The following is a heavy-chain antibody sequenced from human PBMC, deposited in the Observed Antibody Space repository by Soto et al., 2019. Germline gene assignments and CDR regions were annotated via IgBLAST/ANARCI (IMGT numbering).Heavy chain of an antibody. V-gene: IGHV3-9*01. D-gene: IGHD3-9*01. CDR1: GFTFDNYA. CDR3: AKETGTGYYTFAVFEY. J-gene: IGHJ4*02. Sequence: EVQLVESGGGLVQPGRSLRLSCAASGFTFDNYAMHWVRQASGKGLEWVSGIAWQSGKVDYADSVKGRFTISRDNTKNSLYLQMNSLRPEDTALYYCAKETGTGYYTFAVFEYWGQGTLVTVSS. CDR2: IAWQSGKV.